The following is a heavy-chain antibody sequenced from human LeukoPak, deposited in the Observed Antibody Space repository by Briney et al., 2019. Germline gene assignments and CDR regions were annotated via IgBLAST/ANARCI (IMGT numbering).Heavy chain of an antibody. CDR1: GFTFSSYA. D-gene: IGHD3-10*01. V-gene: IGHV3-30-3*01. CDR2: ISYDGSNK. CDR3: ARKHYYGSGARGGNDY. J-gene: IGHJ4*02. Sequence: SGGSLRLSCAASGFTFSSYAMHWVRQAPGKGLEWVAVISYDGSNKYYADSVKGRFTISRDNSKNTLYLQMNSLRAEDTAVYYCARKHYYGSGARGGNDYWGQGTLVTVSS.